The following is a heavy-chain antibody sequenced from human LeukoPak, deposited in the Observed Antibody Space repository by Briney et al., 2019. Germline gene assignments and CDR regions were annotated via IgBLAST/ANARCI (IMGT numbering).Heavy chain of an antibody. Sequence: GRPLRLSCAGSGLTFSSYAMHWVRQAPGKGLEGVAVISYDGSNKYYADSVKGRFTISRDNSKNTLYLQMNSLRAGDTAVYYCARSRSYVLRFLEWLLSPLDYWGQGTLVTVSS. J-gene: IGHJ4*02. D-gene: IGHD3-3*01. CDR1: GLTFSSYA. V-gene: IGHV3-30-3*01. CDR3: ARSRSYVLRFLEWLLSPLDY. CDR2: ISYDGSNK.